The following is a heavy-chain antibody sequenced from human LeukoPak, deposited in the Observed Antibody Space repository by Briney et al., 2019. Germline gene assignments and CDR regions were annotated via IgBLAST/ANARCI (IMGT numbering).Heavy chain of an antibody. Sequence: GSLRLSCVASGFTFSTYWMSWVRLAPGKGLEWVANIKQDGSEKYYVDSVKGRFTISRDNAKNSLYLQMNSLRAEDTAVYYCARERPGWFDPWGQGTLVTVSS. V-gene: IGHV3-7*01. CDR2: IKQDGSEK. CDR3: ARERPGWFDP. J-gene: IGHJ5*02. CDR1: GFTFSTYW.